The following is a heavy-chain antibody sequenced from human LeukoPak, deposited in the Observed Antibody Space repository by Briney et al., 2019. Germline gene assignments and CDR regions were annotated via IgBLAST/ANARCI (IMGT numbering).Heavy chain of an antibody. J-gene: IGHJ4*02. CDR2: IYYSGST. CDR1: GGSISSYY. V-gene: IGHV4-59*01. D-gene: IGHD2-15*01. CDR3: ARVIQDCSGGSCYSIDY. Sequence: SETLSLTCTVSGGSISSYYWSWIRQPPGKGLEWIGYIYYSGSTNYNPSLKSRVTISVDTSKNQFSLKLSSVTAADTAVYYRARVIQDCSGGSCYSIDYWGQGTLVTVSS.